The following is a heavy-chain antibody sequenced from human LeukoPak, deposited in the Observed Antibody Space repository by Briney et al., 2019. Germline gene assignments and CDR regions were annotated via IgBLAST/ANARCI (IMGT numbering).Heavy chain of an antibody. V-gene: IGHV4-59*01. D-gene: IGHD6-19*01. CDR2: IYYSGST. J-gene: IGHJ6*04. CDR1: GGSISSYY. CDR3: ARADAVAGTEGDYYYYGMDV. Sequence: PSETLSLTCTVSGGSISSYYWSWIRQPPGKGLEWIGYIYYSGSTNYNPSLKSRVTISVDTSKNQSSLKLSSVTAADTAVYYCARADAVAGTEGDYYYYGMDVWGKGTTVTVSS.